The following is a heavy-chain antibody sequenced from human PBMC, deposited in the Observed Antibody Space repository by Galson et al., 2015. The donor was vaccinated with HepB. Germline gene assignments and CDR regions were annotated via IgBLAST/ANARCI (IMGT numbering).Heavy chain of an antibody. D-gene: IGHD4-17*01. V-gene: IGHV1-69*13. CDR2: IIPIFGTA. CDR1: GGTFSSYA. Sequence: SVKVSCKASGGTFSSYAISWVRQAPGQGLEWMGGIIPIFGTANYAQKFQGRVTITADESTSTAYMELSSLRSDDTAVYYCARFRSYLRGMDVWGKGTTVTVSS. CDR3: ARFRSYLRGMDV. J-gene: IGHJ6*03.